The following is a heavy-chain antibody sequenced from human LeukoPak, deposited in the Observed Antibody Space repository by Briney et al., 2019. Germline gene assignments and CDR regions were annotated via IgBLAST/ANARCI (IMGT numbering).Heavy chain of an antibody. CDR1: GFTFSSYA. D-gene: IGHD3-10*01. CDR2: ISYDGSNK. CDR3: AKDNAYYYADY. J-gene: IGHJ4*02. V-gene: IGHV3-30-3*01. Sequence: PGRSLRLSCAASGFTFSSYAMHWVRQAPGKGLEWVAVISYDGSNKYYADSVKGRFTISRDNSKNTLYLQMNSLRAEDTAVYYCAKDNAYYYADYWGQGTLVTVSS.